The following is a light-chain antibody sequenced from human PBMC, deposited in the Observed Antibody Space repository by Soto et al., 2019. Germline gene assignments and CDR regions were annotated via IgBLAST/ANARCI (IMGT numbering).Light chain of an antibody. J-gene: IGLJ3*02. CDR2: STS. CDR1: TGAVTSGYY. Sequence: QAVVTQEPSLTVSPGGTVTLTCASSTGAVTSGYYPNWVQQKPGQAPRELISSTSKKHYWTPARFSGSLLGGKAALILSGVQTEDEAEYYGLLYYGGARVFGGGTKVTVL. CDR3: LLYYGGARV. V-gene: IGLV7-43*01.